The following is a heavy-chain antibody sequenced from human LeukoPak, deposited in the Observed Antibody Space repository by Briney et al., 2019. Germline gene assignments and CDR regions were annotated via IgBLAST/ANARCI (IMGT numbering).Heavy chain of an antibody. CDR3: ARVTATDDYFDY. D-gene: IGHD2-21*02. J-gene: IGHJ4*02. Sequence: GGSLRLSCAASGFTFSDYYMSWIRQAPGKGLEWVSYISSSGSTIYYADSVKGRFTISRDNAKNSLYLQMNSLRADDTAVYYCARVTATDDYFDYWGQGTLVTVSS. CDR1: GFTFSDYY. V-gene: IGHV3-11*01. CDR2: ISSSGSTI.